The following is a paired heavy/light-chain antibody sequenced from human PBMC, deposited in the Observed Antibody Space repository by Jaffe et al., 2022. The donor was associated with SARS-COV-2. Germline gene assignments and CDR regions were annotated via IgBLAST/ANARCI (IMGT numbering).Heavy chain of an antibody. CDR3: VRSSWYDYPDSSGYYRINDDY. V-gene: IGHV3-23*01. Sequence: EVQVLESGGGLVQPGGSLRLSCAASGFTFHNYAMTWVRQAPGKGLEWVSGISGDGFSSYYTDSVKGRFTVSRDNSKKTLFLQMSSLRADDTAVYHCVRSSWYDYPDSSGYYRINDDYWGQGTLVTVSS. J-gene: IGHJ4*02. D-gene: IGHD3-22*01. CDR1: GFTFHNYA. CDR2: ISGDGFSS.
Light chain of an antibody. V-gene: IGLV1-51*02. J-gene: IGLJ3*02. CDR2: ENN. CDR3: GTWDNSLRAGV. CDR1: SSNIGNNY. Sequence: QSVLTQPPSVSAAPGQKVTISCSGSSSNIGNNYVSWYQHLPGTAPKLLIFENNKRPSGIPDRFSGSKSDTSATLGITGLQTGDEADYYCGTWDNSLRAGVLGGGTRLTVL.